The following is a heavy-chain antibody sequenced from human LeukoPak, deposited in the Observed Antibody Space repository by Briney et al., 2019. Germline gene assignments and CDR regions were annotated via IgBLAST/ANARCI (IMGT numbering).Heavy chain of an antibody. CDR1: GGTFSSYA. CDR2: IIPIFGTA. J-gene: IGHJ4*02. CDR3: ARDSRDGYNNFDY. D-gene: IGHD5-24*01. V-gene: IGHV1-69*01. Sequence: GASVKVSCKASGGTFSSYAISWVRQAPGQGLEWMGGIIPIFGTANYAQKFQGRVTITADEPTSTAYMELSSLRSEDTAVYYCARDSRDGYNNFDYWGQGTLVTVSS.